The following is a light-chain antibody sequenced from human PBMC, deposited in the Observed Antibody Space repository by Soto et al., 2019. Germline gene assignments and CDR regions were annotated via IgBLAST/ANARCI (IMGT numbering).Light chain of an antibody. V-gene: IGKV3-15*01. CDR2: GAS. CDR3: QQYNSWPTYT. Sequence: EVVMTQSPATVSVSTGERATLSCRASQSVSSNLAWYKQKPGQAPRLLIYGASTRATGNPARFSGSGSGTEFTLTISSLQSEDFAVYYCQQYNSWPTYTFGQGTKLEIK. J-gene: IGKJ2*01. CDR1: QSVSSN.